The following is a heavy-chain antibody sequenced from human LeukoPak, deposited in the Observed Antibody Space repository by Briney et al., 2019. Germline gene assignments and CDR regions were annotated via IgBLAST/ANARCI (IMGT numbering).Heavy chain of an antibody. CDR1: EHSFTSYW. D-gene: IGHD3-3*01. J-gene: IGHJ3*02. Sequence: GESLKISCKRSEHSFTSYWIAWVRQMPGKGLEWMRIIYPGDSDTRYSPSFQGQVTISADKSISTAYLQWSSLKASDTAMYYCARLGVFAVVNVLDIWGQRTMVTVSS. V-gene: IGHV5-51*01. CDR2: IYPGDSDT. CDR3: ARLGVFAVVNVLDI.